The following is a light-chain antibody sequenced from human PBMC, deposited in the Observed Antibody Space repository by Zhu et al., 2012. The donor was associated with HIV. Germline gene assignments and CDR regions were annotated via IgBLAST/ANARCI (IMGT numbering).Light chain of an antibody. CDR3: QHRNNWPQELT. V-gene: IGKV3-11*01. J-gene: IGKJ4*01. CDR2: DTS. Sequence: IVLTQSPATLSLSPGERVTLSCRASQSVSSFLAWYQQKPGQSPRLLIYDTSKRAAGIPARFSGSGSGDRTSLSPSTAWSLKILHFITVQHRNNWPQELTFGGGTKVEI. CDR1: QSVSSF.